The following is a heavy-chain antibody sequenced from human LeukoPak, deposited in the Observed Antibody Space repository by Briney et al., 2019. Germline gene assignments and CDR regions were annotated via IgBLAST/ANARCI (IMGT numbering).Heavy chain of an antibody. Sequence: SETLSLTCTVSGGSISSSSYYWGWIRQPPGKGLEWIGSMYYSGSTYDNPSLKRRVTISVDTSKNQFSRKLSSVTAADTAVYYCARDNNCGGDCGNALIDYWGPGTLVTVSS. J-gene: IGHJ4*02. CDR2: MYYSGST. CDR3: ARDNNCGGDCGNALIDY. V-gene: IGHV4-39*07. D-gene: IGHD2-21*02. CDR1: GGSISSSSYY.